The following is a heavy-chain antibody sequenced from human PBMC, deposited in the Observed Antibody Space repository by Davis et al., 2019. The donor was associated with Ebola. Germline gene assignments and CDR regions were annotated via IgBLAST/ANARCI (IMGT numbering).Heavy chain of an antibody. CDR2: ISAYNGNT. D-gene: IGHD6-13*01. V-gene: IGHV1-18*04. CDR1: GYTFTSYG. Sequence: AASVKVSCKASGYTFTSYGISWVRQAPGQGLEWMGWISAYNGNTNYAQKLQGRVTITSDTSASTAYMELSSLTSEDTAVYYCARLSSTWSSLYGMDVWGQGTTVTVS. CDR3: ARLSSTWSSLYGMDV. J-gene: IGHJ6*02.